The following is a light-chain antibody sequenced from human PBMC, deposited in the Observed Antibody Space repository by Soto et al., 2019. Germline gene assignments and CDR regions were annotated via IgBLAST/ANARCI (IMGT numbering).Light chain of an antibody. CDR1: QSVSSN. V-gene: IGKV3-15*01. CDR2: GAS. J-gene: IGKJ1*01. Sequence: EIVMTQSPATLSVSPGERATLSCRASQSVSSNLAWYQQKPGQAPRLLIYGASTRATGIPARFSGSGSGTEFTLTFSSLLSEDFAVYYCQKYNNWPRTFGQGTKVEIK. CDR3: QKYNNWPRT.